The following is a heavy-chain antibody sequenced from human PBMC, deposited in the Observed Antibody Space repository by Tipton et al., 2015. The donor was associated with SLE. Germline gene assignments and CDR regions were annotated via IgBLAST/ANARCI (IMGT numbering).Heavy chain of an antibody. J-gene: IGHJ4*02. CDR2: INHNGST. Sequence: TLSLTCAVYGGSFSGYYWSWIRQPPGKGLEWIGEINHNGSTNYNPSLKSRVTISVDTSKNQFSLKLSSVTAADTAVYYCARDPGVAVAGRGFDYWGQGTLVTVSS. V-gene: IGHV4-34*01. D-gene: IGHD6-19*01. CDR1: GGSFSGYY. CDR3: ARDPGVAVAGRGFDY.